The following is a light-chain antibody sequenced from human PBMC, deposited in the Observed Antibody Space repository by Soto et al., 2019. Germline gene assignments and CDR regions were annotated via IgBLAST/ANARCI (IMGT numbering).Light chain of an antibody. J-gene: IGLJ1*01. V-gene: IGLV2-11*01. CDR1: SSDVGGYNY. CDR3: CSYAGSYYV. Sequence: QSALTQPRSVSGSPGQSVTISCTGTSSDVGGYNYVSWYQQHPGKAPKLMIYDVSKRPSGVPDRFSGSKSGNTASLTISWLQAEDEADYYCCSYAGSYYVFVTGTKLTVL. CDR2: DVS.